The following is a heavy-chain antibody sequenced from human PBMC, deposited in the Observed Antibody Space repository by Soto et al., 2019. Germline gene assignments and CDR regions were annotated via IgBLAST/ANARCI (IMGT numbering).Heavy chain of an antibody. V-gene: IGHV4-39*01. CDR2: VYYSGFT. J-gene: IGHJ6*02. CDR1: GASINTVPYY. D-gene: IGHD3-22*01. CDR3: ATTFDSSGYYHNFGMDV. Sequence: SETLSLTCTVSGASINTVPYYWGWIRQSPGKGLEWIGSVYYSGFTYYDPSLKSRVTISLDTSKNQFSLEVSSVTAADTALYYCATTFDSSGYYHNFGMDVWGQGTTVTVSS.